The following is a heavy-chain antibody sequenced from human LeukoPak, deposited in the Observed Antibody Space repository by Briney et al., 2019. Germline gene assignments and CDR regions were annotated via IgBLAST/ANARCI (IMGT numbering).Heavy chain of an antibody. J-gene: IGHJ4*02. CDR3: AREGAAGYFDY. D-gene: IGHD6-19*01. CDR2: IIPILGIA. V-gene: IGHV1-69*04. Sequence: GASVKVSCKASGGTISSYAISWVRQAPGQGLEWMGRIIPILGIANYAQKFQGRVTITADKSTSTAYMELSSLRSEDTAVYYCAREGAAGYFDYWGQGTLVTVSS. CDR1: GGTISSYA.